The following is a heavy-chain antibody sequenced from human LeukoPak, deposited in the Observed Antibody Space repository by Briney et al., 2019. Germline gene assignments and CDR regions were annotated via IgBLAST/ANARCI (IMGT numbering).Heavy chain of an antibody. CDR1: GGSISSYY. Sequence: SETLSLTCTVSGGSISSYYWSWIRQPPGKGLEWIGYIYYGGSTNYNPSLKSRVTISVDTSKNQFSLKLSSVTAADTAVYYCAREGRMSGYDPFDYWGQGTLVTVSS. CDR3: AREGRMSGYDPFDY. CDR2: IYYGGST. V-gene: IGHV4-59*01. D-gene: IGHD5-12*01. J-gene: IGHJ4*02.